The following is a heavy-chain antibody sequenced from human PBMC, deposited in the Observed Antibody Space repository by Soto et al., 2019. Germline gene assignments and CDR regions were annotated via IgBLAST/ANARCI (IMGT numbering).Heavy chain of an antibody. J-gene: IGHJ3*02. D-gene: IGHD3-9*01. CDR3: ASNTYDILTDFDHLTAFDI. V-gene: IGHV4-4*07. CDR1: GGSISSYY. Sequence: QVQLQESGPGLVKSSETLSLTCTVSGGSISSYYWSWLRQSAGKGLEWIGRIYTSGSTNHNPSLKSRLTMSVDTSKNQFSLKLNSVTAADTAVYYCASNTYDILTDFDHLTAFDIWGQGTLVTVSS. CDR2: IYTSGST.